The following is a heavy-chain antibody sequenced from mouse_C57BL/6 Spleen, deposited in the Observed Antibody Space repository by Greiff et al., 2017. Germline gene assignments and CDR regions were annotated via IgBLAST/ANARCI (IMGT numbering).Heavy chain of an antibody. D-gene: IGHD1-1*01. CDR2: IDPSDSYT. CDR3: ASSTVEGYFDV. Sequence: QVQLQQPGAELVMPGASVKLSCKASGYTFTSYWMHWVKQRPGQGLEWIGEIDPSDSYTNYNQKFKGKSTLTVDKSSSTAYMQLSSLTSEDSAVYYCASSTVEGYFDVWGTGTTVTVSS. CDR1: GYTFTSYW. J-gene: IGHJ1*03. V-gene: IGHV1-69*01.